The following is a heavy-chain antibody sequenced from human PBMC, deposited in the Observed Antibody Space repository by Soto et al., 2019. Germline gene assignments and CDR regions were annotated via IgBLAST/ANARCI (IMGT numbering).Heavy chain of an antibody. CDR3: ARGTVRVAAAGTSFSYYYGMDV. D-gene: IGHD6-13*01. V-gene: IGHV1-8*01. CDR1: GYTFTSYD. Sequence: ASVRVSCKASGYTFTSYDINWVRQATGQGLERMGWMNPNSGNTGYAQKFQGRVTMTRNTSISTAYMELSSLRSEDTAVYYCARGTVRVAAAGTSFSYYYGMDVWGQGTTVTVSS. CDR2: MNPNSGNT. J-gene: IGHJ6*02.